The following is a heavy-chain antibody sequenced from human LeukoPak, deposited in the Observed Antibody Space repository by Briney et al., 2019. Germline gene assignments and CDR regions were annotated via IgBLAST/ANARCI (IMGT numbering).Heavy chain of an antibody. V-gene: IGHV3-23*01. CDR2: ISGSGGTT. J-gene: IGHJ4*01. Sequence: ARTLRLSCAASGFSFCRDAMSWVCHAPGQGLGRVSAISGSGGTTYYADSVNGRFTISRVNSKTTQYLQMSSLRAEHRAVYYCAKGIFSSGWSYFDDWGHGTLVTVAS. CDR3: AKGIFSSGWSYFDD. D-gene: IGHD6-19*01. CDR1: GFSFCRDA.